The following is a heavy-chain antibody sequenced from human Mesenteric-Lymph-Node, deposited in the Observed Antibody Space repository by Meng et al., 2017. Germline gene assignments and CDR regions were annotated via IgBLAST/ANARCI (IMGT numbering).Heavy chain of an antibody. V-gene: IGHV4-59*08. Sequence: QVQLRESGPGMVKPSATLSLTCTVSGGSISSYYWSWIRQPPGKGLEWIGHIYYSGSTNYNPSLKSRVTISVDTSKNQFSLKLSSVTATDTAVYYCARQSGYFDYWGQGTLVTVSS. CDR2: IYYSGST. CDR1: GGSISSYY. D-gene: IGHD3-10*01. CDR3: ARQSGYFDY. J-gene: IGHJ4*02.